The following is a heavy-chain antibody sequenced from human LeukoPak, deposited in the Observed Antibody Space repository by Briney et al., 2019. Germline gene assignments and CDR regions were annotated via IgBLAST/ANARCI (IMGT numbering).Heavy chain of an antibody. D-gene: IGHD3-16*01. CDR3: GVRRVLDASLNY. J-gene: IGHJ4*02. CDR2: IYSSDNT. CDR1: GFTVSGNY. Sequence: GGSLRLSCAASGFTVSGNYMSWVRQAPGKGLEWVSIIYSSDNTYYIDSVKGRFTISRGNSKNTLYLQMNRLRAQDTAVLYYGVRRVLDASLNYWVQGTLFTVSS. V-gene: IGHV3-66*02.